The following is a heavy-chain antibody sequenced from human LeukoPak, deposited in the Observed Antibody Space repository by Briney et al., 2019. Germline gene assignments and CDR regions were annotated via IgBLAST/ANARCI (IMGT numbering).Heavy chain of an antibody. CDR1: GYTFTSYD. CDR2: MNPNSGST. V-gene: IGHV1-8*01. CDR3: ARDPPEKYYDFWSGYYRLHYYYGMDV. Sequence: ASVKVSCKASGYTFTSYDINWVRQATGQGLEWMGWMNPNSGSTGYAQKFQGRVTMTRNTSISTAYMELSSLRSEDTAVYYCARDPPEKYYDFWSGYYRLHYYYGMDVWGQGTTVTVSS. J-gene: IGHJ6*02. D-gene: IGHD3-3*01.